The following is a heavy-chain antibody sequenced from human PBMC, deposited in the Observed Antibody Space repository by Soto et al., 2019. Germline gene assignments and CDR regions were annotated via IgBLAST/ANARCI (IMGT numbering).Heavy chain of an antibody. D-gene: IGHD6-6*01. J-gene: IGHJ5*02. Sequence: QVQLQESGPGLVKPSQTLSLTCTVSGGSISSGGYYWSWIRQHPGKGLAWIGDIYYSGSTYYNTSLTKRVTISVDTSKNQFSMKMSSVTAADTAVYYCARGGCKYEYRSSSGLGWFDPWGQGTLVTVSS. V-gene: IGHV4-31*03. CDR3: ARGGCKYEYRSSSGLGWFDP. CDR2: IYYSGST. CDR1: GGSISSGGYY.